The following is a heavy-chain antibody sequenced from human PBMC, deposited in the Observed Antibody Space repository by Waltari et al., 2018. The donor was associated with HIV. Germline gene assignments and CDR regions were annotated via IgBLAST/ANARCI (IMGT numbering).Heavy chain of an antibody. CDR1: GYTFTSYA. V-gene: IGHV1-3*01. J-gene: IGHJ4*02. CDR2: INAGNGNT. CDR3: ARGRYYDSSGPYFDY. Sequence: QVQLVQSGAVVKKPGASVKVSCKASGYTFTSYAMHWVRQAPGQRLEWMGWINAGNGNTKYSQKFQGRVTITRDTSASTAYMELSSLRSEDTAVYYCARGRYYDSSGPYFDYWGQGTLVTVSS. D-gene: IGHD3-22*01.